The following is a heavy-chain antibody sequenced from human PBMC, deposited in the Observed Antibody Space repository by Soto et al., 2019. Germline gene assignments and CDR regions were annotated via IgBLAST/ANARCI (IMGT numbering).Heavy chain of an antibody. V-gene: IGHV3-21*01. D-gene: IGHD2-15*01. CDR1: GFTFSSYS. J-gene: IGHJ4*02. Sequence: EVQLVESGGGLVKPGGSLRLSCAASGFTFSSYSMNWVRQAPGKGLEWVSSISSSSSYIYYADSVKGRFTISRDNAKNSLYRQMNSLRAEDTAVYYCARGVGGFHDYWGQGTLVTVSS. CDR2: ISSSSSYI. CDR3: ARGVGGFHDY.